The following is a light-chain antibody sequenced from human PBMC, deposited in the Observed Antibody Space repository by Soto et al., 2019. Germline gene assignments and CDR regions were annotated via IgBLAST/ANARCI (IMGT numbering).Light chain of an antibody. V-gene: IGLV2-14*01. CDR1: SSDIGANIF. CDR2: EVS. Sequence: QSALTQSASVSGSPGQSITISCTGTSSDIGANIFVSWYQQHPGKAPKLIIHEVSNRPSGVSNRFSGSKSGNTASLIISGLQADDEADYYCSSYTSNRRIFGGGTKVTVL. J-gene: IGLJ2*01. CDR3: SSYTSNRRI.